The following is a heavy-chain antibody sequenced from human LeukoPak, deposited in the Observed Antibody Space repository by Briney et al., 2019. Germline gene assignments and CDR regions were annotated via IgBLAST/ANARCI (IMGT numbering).Heavy chain of an antibody. D-gene: IGHD3-22*01. V-gene: IGHV1-2*02. J-gene: IGHJ4*02. CDR2: INPNSGGT. CDR1: GYTFTGYY. CDR3: ARVYYYDSSGCFDY. Sequence: ASVKVSCTASGYTFTGYYMHWVRQAPGQGLEWMGWINPNSGGTNYAQKFQGRVTMTRDTSISTAYMELSRLRSDDTAVYYCARVYYYDSSGCFDYWGQGTLVTVSS.